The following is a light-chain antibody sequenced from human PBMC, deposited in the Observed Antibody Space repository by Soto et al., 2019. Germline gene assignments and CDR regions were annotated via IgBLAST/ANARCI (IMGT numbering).Light chain of an antibody. CDR1: SSDVGGYNY. V-gene: IGLV2-14*01. Sequence: QSALTQPASVSGSPGQSITISCTGTSSDVGGYNYVSWYQQHPGKAPKLMIYEVSNRPSGVSNRFSGSTSGNTASLTISGLQAEDEADYYCSSYTSPKYVFGTGTKVTVL. J-gene: IGLJ1*01. CDR3: SSYTSPKYV. CDR2: EVS.